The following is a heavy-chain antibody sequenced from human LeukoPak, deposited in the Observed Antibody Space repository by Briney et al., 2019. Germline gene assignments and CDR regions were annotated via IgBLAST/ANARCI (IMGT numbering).Heavy chain of an antibody. D-gene: IGHD6-19*01. CDR1: GYTFTNYW. V-gene: IGHV5-51*01. Sequence: GESPKISCKGSGYTFTNYWIAWVRQMPGKGLEWMGMIYPSDSDSRYSPSFQGQVTFSADKSISTAYLQWSSLKASDSAMYYCVRESGYSSGWYPYWGQGTLVTVSS. CDR3: VRESGYSSGWYPY. CDR2: IYPSDSDS. J-gene: IGHJ4*02.